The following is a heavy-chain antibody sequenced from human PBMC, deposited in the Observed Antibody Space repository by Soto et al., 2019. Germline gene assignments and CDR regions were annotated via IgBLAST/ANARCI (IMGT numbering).Heavy chain of an antibody. J-gene: IGHJ5*02. CDR1: GGSISSGGYY. V-gene: IGHV4-31*03. CDR2: IYYSGST. D-gene: IGHD3-16*02. Sequence: PSETLSLTCTVSGGSISSGGYYWSWIRQHPGKGLEWIGYIYYSGSTYYNPSLRSRVTISVDTSKNQFSLKLSSVTAADTAVYYCARVEGYHGYNWFEPWGQGTLVTSPQ. CDR3: ARVEGYHGYNWFEP.